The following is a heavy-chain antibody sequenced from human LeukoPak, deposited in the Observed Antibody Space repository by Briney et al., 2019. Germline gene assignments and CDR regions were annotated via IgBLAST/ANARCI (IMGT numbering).Heavy chain of an antibody. CDR2: ISYDGSNK. Sequence: GRSLRLSCAASGFTFSSYGMHWVRQAPGKGLEWVAVISYDGSNKYYADSVKGRFTISRDNSKNTLYLQMNSLRAEDTAVYYCARDGSPMGYYYYMDVWGKGTTVTVSS. CDR1: GFTFSSYG. CDR3: ARDGSPMGYYYYMDV. J-gene: IGHJ6*03. V-gene: IGHV3-30*03. D-gene: IGHD2-15*01.